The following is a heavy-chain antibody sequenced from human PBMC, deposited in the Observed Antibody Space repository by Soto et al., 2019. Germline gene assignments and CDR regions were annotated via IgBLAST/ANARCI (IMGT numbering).Heavy chain of an antibody. D-gene: IGHD2-15*01. J-gene: IGHJ2*01. CDR2: ISWNSGDK. CDR3: VKKSCSHTRCYTGWFFDL. CDR1: GFIFEDYD. Sequence: GGSLRLSCEASGFIFEDYDMHWVRQPPGKGLQWVSGISWNSGDKDYGDSVKGRFTISRDNAKNSLDLQMSSLRVEDTATYYCVKKSCSHTRCYTGWFFDLWGRGTLVTVSS. V-gene: IGHV3-9*01.